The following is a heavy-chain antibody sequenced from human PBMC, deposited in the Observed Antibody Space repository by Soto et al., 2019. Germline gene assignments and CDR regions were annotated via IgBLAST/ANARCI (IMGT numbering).Heavy chain of an antibody. CDR3: ARNLYDSGSSPHF. V-gene: IGHV4-38-2*02. Sequence: SETLSLTCTVSAYSISSGYFWGWIRQPPGKGLEWIESIYHTGSTYYNPSLKSRVTISVDTSKNQFSLKLTSVTAADTAVYYCARNLYDSGSSPHFWGQGTLVTVSS. D-gene: IGHD3-10*01. CDR1: AYSISSGYF. J-gene: IGHJ4*02. CDR2: IYHTGST.